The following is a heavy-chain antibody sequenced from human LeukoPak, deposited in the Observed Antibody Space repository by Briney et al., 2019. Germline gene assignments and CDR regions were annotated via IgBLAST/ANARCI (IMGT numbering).Heavy chain of an antibody. V-gene: IGHV4-39*07. Sequence: SETLSLTCTVSGGSISSSSYYWGWIRQPPGKGLEWIGSIYYSGSTYYNPSLKSRVTISVDASKNQFSLKLSSVTAADTAVYYCARDRGLTVGPQVAFDYWGQGTLVTVSS. CDR3: ARDRGLTVGPQVAFDY. D-gene: IGHD1-26*01. CDR1: GGSISSSSYY. J-gene: IGHJ4*02. CDR2: IYYSGST.